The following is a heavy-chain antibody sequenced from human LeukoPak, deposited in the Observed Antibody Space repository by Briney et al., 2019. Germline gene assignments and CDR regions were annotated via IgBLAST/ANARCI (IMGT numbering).Heavy chain of an antibody. D-gene: IGHD2-2*01. CDR2: ISGSGGST. CDR1: GFTFSSYA. Sequence: GGSLRLSCAASGFTFSSYAMSWVRQAPGKGLEWVSAISGSGGSTYYADSVKGRFTISRDNSKNTLYLQMNSLRAEDTAVYYCAKPLYCSSTSCRYYYYYMDVWGKGTTVTISS. CDR3: AKPLYCSSTSCRYYYYYMDV. J-gene: IGHJ6*03. V-gene: IGHV3-23*01.